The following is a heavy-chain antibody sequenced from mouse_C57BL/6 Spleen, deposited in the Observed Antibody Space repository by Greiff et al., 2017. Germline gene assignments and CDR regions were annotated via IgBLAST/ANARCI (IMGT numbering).Heavy chain of an antibody. CDR2: INPSTGGT. D-gene: IGHD2-4*01. CDR3: ARGGDYDPFAY. J-gene: IGHJ3*01. V-gene: IGHV1-42*01. CDR1: GYSFTGYY. Sequence: EVKLQESGPELVKPGASVKISCKASGYSFTGYYMNWVKQSPEKSLEWIGEINPSTGGTTYNQKFKAKATLTVDKSSSTAYMQLKSLTSEDSAVYYCARGGDYDPFAYWGQGTLVTVSA.